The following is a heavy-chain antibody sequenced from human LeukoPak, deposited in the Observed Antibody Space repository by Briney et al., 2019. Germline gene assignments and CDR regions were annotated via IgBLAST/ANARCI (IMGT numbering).Heavy chain of an antibody. Sequence: GGSLRLSCAASGFTFSSYGMNWVRQAPGKGLEWVSSISSSSSYIYYADSVKGRFTISRDNAKNSLYLQMNSLRAEDTAVYYCARDQERNAVAGTLGYWGQGTLVTVSS. CDR1: GFTFSSYG. CDR2: ISSSSSYI. J-gene: IGHJ4*02. CDR3: ARDQERNAVAGTLGY. D-gene: IGHD6-19*01. V-gene: IGHV3-21*01.